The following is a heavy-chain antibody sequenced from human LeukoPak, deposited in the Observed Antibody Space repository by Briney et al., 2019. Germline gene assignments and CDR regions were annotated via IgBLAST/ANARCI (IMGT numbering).Heavy chain of an antibody. CDR3: ARDVDCGGNSN. CDR2: INHSGST. Sequence: SETLSLTCAVYGGSFSGYYWSWIRQPPGKGLEWIGEINHSGSTNYNPSLKSRVTISVDTSKNQFSLKLSSVTAADTAVYYCARDVDCGGNSNWGQGTLVTVSS. D-gene: IGHD4-23*01. CDR1: GGSFSGYY. J-gene: IGHJ4*02. V-gene: IGHV4-34*01.